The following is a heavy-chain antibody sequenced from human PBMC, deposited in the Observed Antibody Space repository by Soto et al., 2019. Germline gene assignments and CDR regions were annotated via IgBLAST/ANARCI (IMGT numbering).Heavy chain of an antibody. CDR2: INPSGST. CDR3: ASLLAWAAVP. J-gene: IGHJ5*02. D-gene: IGHD3-3*02. CDR1: GGSFSGYY. V-gene: IGHV4-34*01. Sequence: QVQLQQWGAGLLKPSETLSLTCAVYGGSFSGYYWSCVRQPPGKGLEWIGEINPSGSTNYNPSLTSRVTISVDTSNNQFSLKLSSVTAAYTAVYYCASLLAWAAVPWGQGTLVTVSS.